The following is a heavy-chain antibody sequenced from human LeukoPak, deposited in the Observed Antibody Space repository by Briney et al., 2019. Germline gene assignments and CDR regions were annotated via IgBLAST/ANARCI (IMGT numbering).Heavy chain of an antibody. V-gene: IGHV4-59*01. J-gene: IGHJ6*03. CDR3: ARYSSYGSLYYYMDV. CDR2: IYYGWST. Sequence: SETLSLTCTVPGGSISRYYWSWIRQPPGKGLEWSGYIYYGWSTNYTPSLKSRVTISVDTSKDQFSLNLSSVTAADTAVYYCARYSSYGSLYYYMDVWGRGTTVTVSS. CDR1: GGSISRYY. D-gene: IGHD5-18*01.